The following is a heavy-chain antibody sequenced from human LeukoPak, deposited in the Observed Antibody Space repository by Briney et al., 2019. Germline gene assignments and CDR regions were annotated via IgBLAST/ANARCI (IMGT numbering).Heavy chain of an antibody. J-gene: IGHJ6*02. V-gene: IGHV4-34*01. Sequence: SETLSLTCTVSGGSFRGDYWSWIRQPPGKGLQLIGEIDHSGRTDYNPSLRSRGTISVDKSKNQFSLRLSSVTAADTAVYYCARGRRFGVTRYGLDVWGQGTTVTVSS. CDR2: IDHSGRT. CDR1: GGSFRGDY. D-gene: IGHD3-3*01. CDR3: ARGRRFGVTRYGLDV.